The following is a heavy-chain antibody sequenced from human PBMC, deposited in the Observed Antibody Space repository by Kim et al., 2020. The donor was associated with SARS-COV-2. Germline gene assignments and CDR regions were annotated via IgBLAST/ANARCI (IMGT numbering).Heavy chain of an antibody. D-gene: IGHD1-26*01. CDR3: ARCIVGATTVPGYFDY. V-gene: IGHV3-7*04. Sequence: SGKGRFTISRDNAKNALYLQMNSLRAEDTAVYYCARCIVGATTVPGYFDYWGQGTLVTVSS. J-gene: IGHJ4*02.